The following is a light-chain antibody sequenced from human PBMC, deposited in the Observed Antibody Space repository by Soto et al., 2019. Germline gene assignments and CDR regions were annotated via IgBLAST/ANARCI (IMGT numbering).Light chain of an antibody. Sequence: QSALTQPPSASGSPGQSVTISCTGTSSDVGGYNYVSWYQQLPGTAPKLLIYADDRRPSGVSDRFSGSKSGTSASLAISGLRSEDEASYSCAAWDDSLGGSWVFGGGTKLTVL. CDR2: ADD. CDR3: AAWDDSLGGSWV. CDR1: SSDVGGYNY. V-gene: IGLV1-47*01. J-gene: IGLJ3*02.